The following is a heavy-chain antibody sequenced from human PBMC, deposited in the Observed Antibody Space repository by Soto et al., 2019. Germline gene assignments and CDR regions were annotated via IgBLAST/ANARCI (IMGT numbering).Heavy chain of an antibody. CDR2: ISYDGSYQ. CDR1: GFAFNKFG. CDR3: AKGGEVGGVLGDH. V-gene: IGHV3-30*18. J-gene: IGHJ4*02. D-gene: IGHD1-26*01. Sequence: QVQLVESGGGVVQPGTSLRLSCEASGFAFNKFGMHWVRQAPGKGLEWVAFISYDGSYQYYADSVHGRLTITRDNSMNTMNMQLNSLRREDTAVYYCAKGGEVGGVLGDHWGQGTLVTVSS.